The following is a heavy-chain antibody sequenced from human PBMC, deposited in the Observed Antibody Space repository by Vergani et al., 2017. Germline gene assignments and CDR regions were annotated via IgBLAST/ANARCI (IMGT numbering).Heavy chain of an antibody. CDR2: IYYSGST. V-gene: IGHV4-39*01. Sequence: QLQLQESGPGLVKPSETLSLTCTVSGGSISSSSYYWGWIRQPPGKGLEWIGSIYYSGSTYYNPSRKSRVTISVDTSKNQFSLKLSSVTAADTAVYYCARIGGSGWVFDYWGQGTLVTVSS. D-gene: IGHD6-19*01. J-gene: IGHJ4*02. CDR1: GGSISSSSYY. CDR3: ARIGGSGWVFDY.